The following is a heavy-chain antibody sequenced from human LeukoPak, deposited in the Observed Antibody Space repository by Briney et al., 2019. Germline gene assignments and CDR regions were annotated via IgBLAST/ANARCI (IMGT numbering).Heavy chain of an antibody. CDR1: GYTFTGYY. CDR2: INPSGGST. CDR3: ARVTGGDYYYYYGMDV. Sequence: ASVKVSCKASGYTFTGYYMHWVRQAPGQGLEWMGIINPSGGSTSYAQKFQGRVTMTRDTSTSTVYMELSSLRSEDTAVYYCARVTGGDYYYYYGMDVWGQGTTVTVSS. D-gene: IGHD7-27*01. V-gene: IGHV1-46*01. J-gene: IGHJ6*02.